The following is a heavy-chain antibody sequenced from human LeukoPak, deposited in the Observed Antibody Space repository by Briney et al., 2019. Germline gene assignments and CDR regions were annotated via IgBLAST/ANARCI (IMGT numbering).Heavy chain of an antibody. CDR2: IYYSGST. V-gene: IGHV4-59*08. J-gene: IGHJ3*02. Sequence: SGTLSLTCTVSGGSISSYYWSWIRQPPGKGLEWIGYIYYSGSTNYNPSLKSRVTISVDTSKNQFSLKLSSVTAADAAVYYCARLVDAFDIWGQGTMVTVSS. CDR3: ARLVDAFDI. CDR1: GGSISSYY.